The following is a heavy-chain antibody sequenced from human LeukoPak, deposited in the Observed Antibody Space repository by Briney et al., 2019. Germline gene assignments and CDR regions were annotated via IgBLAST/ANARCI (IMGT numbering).Heavy chain of an antibody. CDR3: ARLPPSDCGGNFDY. V-gene: IGHV4-38-2*01. Sequence: AETLSLTCAVSDYSITGGYYWGWIRQSPGKGLEWVGIVFHSGNTYYNPSLKSRVTISIDMSKKQFSLELSSVTAADTAVYYCARLPPSDCGGNFDYWGQGILVTVSS. D-gene: IGHD4-23*01. CDR2: VFHSGNT. CDR1: DYSITGGYY. J-gene: IGHJ4*02.